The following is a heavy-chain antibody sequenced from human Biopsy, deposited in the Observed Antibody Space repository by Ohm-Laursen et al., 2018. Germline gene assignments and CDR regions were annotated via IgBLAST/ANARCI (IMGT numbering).Heavy chain of an antibody. D-gene: IGHD4-23*01. V-gene: IGHV3-11*01. J-gene: IGHJ6*02. CDR1: GFSFSDYH. CDR3: ARDTRWSPYSMDV. Sequence: SLRLSCTASGFSFSDYHMRWIRQAPGRGLEWVSYISGGGTIYYGDSMKGRVTISRGNAKNSLYLQMHSLRAEDMAVYYCARDTRWSPYSMDVWGQGTTVTVSS. CDR2: ISGGGTI.